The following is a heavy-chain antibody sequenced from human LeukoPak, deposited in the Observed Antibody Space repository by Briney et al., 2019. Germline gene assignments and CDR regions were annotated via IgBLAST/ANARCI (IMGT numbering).Heavy chain of an antibody. D-gene: IGHD3-22*01. CDR3: ARAPYLSSGS. CDR1: GGSFSGYY. J-gene: IGHJ3*01. V-gene: IGHV4-34*01. CDR2: IDHSGST. Sequence: SETPSLTCAVYGGSFSGYYWSWIRQPPGKGLEWIGEIDHSGSTNYNPYLKSRVTISLDTSNNQFSLKLTSVTAADTAVYYCARAPYLSSGSWGQGILVAVSP.